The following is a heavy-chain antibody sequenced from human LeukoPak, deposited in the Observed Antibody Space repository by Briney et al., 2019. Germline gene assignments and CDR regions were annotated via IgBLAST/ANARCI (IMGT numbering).Heavy chain of an antibody. CDR3: AGGFGAVAGFDI. CDR2: IIPIFGTA. V-gene: IGHV1-69*05. Sequence: ASVKVSCKASGGTFSSYAISWVRQAPGQGLEWMGGIIPIFGTANYAQKFQGRVTITTDESTSTAYMELSSLRSEDTAVYYCAGGFGAVAGFDIWGQGTMVTVSS. J-gene: IGHJ3*02. D-gene: IGHD6-19*01. CDR1: GGTFSSYA.